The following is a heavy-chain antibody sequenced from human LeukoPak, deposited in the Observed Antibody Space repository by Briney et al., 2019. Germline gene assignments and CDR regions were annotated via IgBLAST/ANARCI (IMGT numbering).Heavy chain of an antibody. D-gene: IGHD2-2*01. J-gene: IGHJ4*02. V-gene: IGHV1-18*01. CDR3: ARGGSTSWVGSFDY. Sequence: ASVKVSCKASGYTFSSYGISWVRQAPGQGLEWMGWIIPYNGNTNYAQNLQGRVSMTTDTSTTTAYMVLRGPTSDDTAVYYCARGGSTSWVGSFDYWGQGTLVTVSS. CDR1: GYTFSSYG. CDR2: IIPYNGNT.